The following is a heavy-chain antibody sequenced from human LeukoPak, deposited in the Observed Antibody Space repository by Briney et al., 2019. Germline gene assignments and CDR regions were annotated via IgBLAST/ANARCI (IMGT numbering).Heavy chain of an antibody. J-gene: IGHJ4*02. V-gene: IGHV3-30*14. CDR1: GFTFSTYS. CDR2: ISYDGSNK. Sequence: PGGSLRLSCATSGFTFSTYSMYWVRQAPGKGLEWVTVISYDGSNKYYADSVKGRFTISRENAKNSLYLQMNSLRAGDTAVYYCARGMGASTSSLFDYWGQGILVSVSS. D-gene: IGHD3-16*01. CDR3: ARGMGASTSSLFDY.